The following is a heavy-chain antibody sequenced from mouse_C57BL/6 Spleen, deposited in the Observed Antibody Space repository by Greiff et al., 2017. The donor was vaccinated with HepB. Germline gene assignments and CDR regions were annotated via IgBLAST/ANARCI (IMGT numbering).Heavy chain of an antibody. CDR1: GYTFTSYW. Sequence: QVQLQQPGAELVKPGASVKLSCKASGYTFTSYWMHWVKQRPGQGLEWIGMIHPNSGSTNYNEKFKSKATLTVDKSSSTAYMQLSSLTSEDSAVYYCAKNYDGSSLFAYWGQGTLVTVSA. V-gene: IGHV1-64*01. CDR3: AKNYDGSSLFAY. J-gene: IGHJ3*01. D-gene: IGHD1-1*01. CDR2: IHPNSGST.